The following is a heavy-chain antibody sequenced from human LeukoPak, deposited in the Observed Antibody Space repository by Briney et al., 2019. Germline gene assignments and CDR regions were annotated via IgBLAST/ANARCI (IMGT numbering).Heavy chain of an antibody. V-gene: IGHV5-51*01. CDR2: IYPGDSDT. CDR3: ARHTYYYDSSGPTGAFDI. J-gene: IGHJ3*02. CDR1: GYSFTNYW. Sequence: GESLKISCKASGYSFTNYWIGWVRQMPGKGLEWMGIIYPGDSDTRYSPSFQGLVTISADKFISTAYLQWSSLKASDSAVYYCARHTYYYDSSGPTGAFDIWGQGTMVTVSS. D-gene: IGHD3-22*01.